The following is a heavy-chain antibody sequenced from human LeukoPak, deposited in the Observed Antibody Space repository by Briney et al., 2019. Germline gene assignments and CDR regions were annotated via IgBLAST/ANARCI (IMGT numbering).Heavy chain of an antibody. CDR2: INPNSGGT. CDR1: GYTFTGYY. Sequence: ASVKVSCKASGYTFTGYYMHWVRQAPGQGLERMGWINPNSGGTNYAQKFQGRVTMTRDTSISTAYMELSRLRSDDTAVYYCARGSDVWSWFDPWGQGTLVIVSS. CDR3: ARGSDVWSWFDP. J-gene: IGHJ5*02. V-gene: IGHV1-2*02. D-gene: IGHD2-8*02.